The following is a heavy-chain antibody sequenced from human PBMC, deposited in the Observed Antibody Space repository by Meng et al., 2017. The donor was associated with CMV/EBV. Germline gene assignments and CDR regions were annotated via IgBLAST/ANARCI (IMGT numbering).Heavy chain of an antibody. V-gene: IGHV4-34*01. CDR1: GGSFSGYY. CDR3: ARGKVDIVN. Sequence: GSLRLSCAVYGGSFSGYYWSWIRQPPGKGLEWIGEINHSGSTNYNPSLKSRVTIPVDTSKNQFSLKLSSVTAADTAVYYCARGKVDIVNWGQGTLVTVSS. J-gene: IGHJ4*02. D-gene: IGHD5-12*01. CDR2: INHSGST.